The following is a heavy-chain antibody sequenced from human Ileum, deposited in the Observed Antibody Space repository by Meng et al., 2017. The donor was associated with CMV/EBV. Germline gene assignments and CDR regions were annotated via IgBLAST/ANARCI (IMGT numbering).Heavy chain of an antibody. CDR2: ICLTGET. J-gene: IGHJ6*02. D-gene: IGHD2-8*01. V-gene: IGHV4/OR15-8*01. CDR1: TC. Sequence: TCLSRLRLTPGKALVLFGEICLTGETNYNPFLKSRVIMSVSRSKNQFSLNLTSVTAADTAVYYCVSSVGINMLRSKADFYGMDVWGQGILVTVSS. CDR3: VSSVGINMLRSKADFYGMDV.